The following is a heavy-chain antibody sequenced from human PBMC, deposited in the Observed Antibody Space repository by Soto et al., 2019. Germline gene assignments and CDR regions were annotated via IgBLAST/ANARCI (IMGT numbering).Heavy chain of an antibody. J-gene: IGHJ4*02. D-gene: IGHD1-7*01. CDR1: GGSFTSNNW. CDR3: ASRDPGTSVDY. V-gene: IGHV4-4*02. Sequence: QVQLQESGPGLVKPSGTLSLTCAVSGGSFTSNNWWTWVRQPPGQGLEWIGEIYLTGSTNYNPSLQSRVTISLDKSENQFSLKVPSLTAADTAVYYCASRDPGTSVDYWGQGTLVTVSS. CDR2: IYLTGST.